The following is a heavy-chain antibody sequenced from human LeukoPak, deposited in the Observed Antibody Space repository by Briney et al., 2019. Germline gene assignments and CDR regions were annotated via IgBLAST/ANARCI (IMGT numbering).Heavy chain of an antibody. V-gene: IGHV3-30-3*01. Sequence: GGSLRLSCAASGFTFSSYAMHWVRQAPGKGLEWVAVISYDGSNKYYTDSVKGRFTISRDNSKNTLYLQMNSLRTEDTAVYYCARDVSSGWYWSFDLWGRGTLVTVSS. CDR1: GFTFSSYA. CDR3: ARDVSSGWYWSFDL. D-gene: IGHD6-19*01. CDR2: ISYDGSNK. J-gene: IGHJ2*01.